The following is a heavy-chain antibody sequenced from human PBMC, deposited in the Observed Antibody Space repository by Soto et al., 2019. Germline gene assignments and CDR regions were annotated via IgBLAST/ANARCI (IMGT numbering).Heavy chain of an antibody. D-gene: IGHD4-17*01. CDR3: GKDGAVSDYTYLDY. CDR1: GFTFDDYS. V-gene: IGHV3-43*01. Sequence: EVQLVESGGVVVQPGGSLRLSCAASGFTFDDYSMHWVRQAPGKGLEWVSLISWDGRSTYYADSVEGRFTISRDNSKYSLYLQMNSLTTEDTAFYYCGKDGAVSDYTYLDYWGQGALVTVSS. CDR2: ISWDGRST. J-gene: IGHJ4*02.